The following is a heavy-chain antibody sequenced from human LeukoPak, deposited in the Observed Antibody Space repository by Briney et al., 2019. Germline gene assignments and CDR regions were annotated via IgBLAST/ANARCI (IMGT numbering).Heavy chain of an antibody. D-gene: IGHD1-26*01. CDR3: ATKQKWELAGRYDY. J-gene: IGHJ4*02. CDR2: FDPEDGET. CDR1: GYTFTSYY. V-gene: IGHV1-24*01. Sequence: ASVKVSCKASGYTFTSYYMHWVRQAPGKGLEWMGGFDPEDGETIYAQKFQGRVTMTEDTSTDTAYMELSSLRSEDTAVYYCATKQKWELAGRYDYWGQGTLVTVSS.